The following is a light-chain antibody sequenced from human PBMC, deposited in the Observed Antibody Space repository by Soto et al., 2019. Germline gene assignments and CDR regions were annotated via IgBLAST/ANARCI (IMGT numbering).Light chain of an antibody. J-gene: IGKJ5*01. CDR1: LSLVYSNGNTY. CDR3: MQGKH. V-gene: IGKV2-30*01. CDR2: KAS. Sequence: DVVMTQSPLSLPVTLGQPASISCRSRLSLVYSNGNTYLNWFHQRPGQSPRRLIYKASKRDSGVPERCSGSGSGTNFTLKITRGEAEDVGVYYCMQGKHFGQGTRLEIK.